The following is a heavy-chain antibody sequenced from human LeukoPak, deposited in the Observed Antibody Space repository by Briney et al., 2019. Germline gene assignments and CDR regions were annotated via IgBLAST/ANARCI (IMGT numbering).Heavy chain of an antibody. CDR3: ARPHDTGVGASGSGWSYFDF. V-gene: IGHV5-51*01. J-gene: IGHJ4*02. D-gene: IGHD6-19*01. CDR1: GYRFTNYW. CDR2: INPADGYT. Sequence: GASLKISCKGSGYRFTNYWIGWVRQMPGNGLEWMGIINPADGYTRYSPSFQGQVTISADTSIFTAYLQWSSLKASDTAIYYCARPHDTGVGASGSGWSYFDFWGQGTLITVSS.